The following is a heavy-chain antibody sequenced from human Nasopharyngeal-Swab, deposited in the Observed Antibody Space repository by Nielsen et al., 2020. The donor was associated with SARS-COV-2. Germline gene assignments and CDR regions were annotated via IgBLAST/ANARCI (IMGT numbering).Heavy chain of an antibody. CDR3: ARDPGEPGYSGSWYVNYYYYYMDV. V-gene: IGHV1-18*04. J-gene: IGHJ6*03. Sequence: ASVKVSCKASGYTFTSYGISWVRQAPGQGLEWMGWISAYNGNTNYAQKLQGRVTMTTDTSTSTAYMELRSLRSDDTAVYYCARDPGEPGYSGSWYVNYYYYYMDVWGKGTTVTVSS. CDR2: ISAYNGNT. CDR1: GYTFTSYG. D-gene: IGHD6-13*01.